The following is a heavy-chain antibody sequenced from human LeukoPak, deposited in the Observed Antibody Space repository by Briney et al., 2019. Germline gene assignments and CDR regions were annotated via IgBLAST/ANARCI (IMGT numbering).Heavy chain of an antibody. CDR1: GGSISSCY. D-gene: IGHD2-2*01. Sequence: SETLSLTCTVSGGSISSCYWSWIRQPPGKGLEWIGYIYYSGSTNYNPSLKSRVTISVDTSKNQFSLKLSSVTAADTAVYYCARLSSTGLGNWFDPWGQGTLVTVSS. CDR3: ARLSSTGLGNWFDP. V-gene: IGHV4-59*08. J-gene: IGHJ5*02. CDR2: IYYSGST.